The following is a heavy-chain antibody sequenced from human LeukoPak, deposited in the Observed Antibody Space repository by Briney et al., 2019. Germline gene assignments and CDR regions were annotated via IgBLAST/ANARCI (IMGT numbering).Heavy chain of an antibody. V-gene: IGHV3-30*18. CDR3: AKVRFSSGWYRDPLDY. J-gene: IGHJ4*02. Sequence: GGSLRLSCAASGFTFSSYGMHWVRQAPGKGLEWVAVISYDGSNKYYADSVKGRFTISRDNSKNTLYLQMNSLRAEDTAVYYCAKVRFSSGWYRDPLDYWGQGTLVTVSS. CDR1: GFTFSSYG. D-gene: IGHD6-19*01. CDR2: ISYDGSNK.